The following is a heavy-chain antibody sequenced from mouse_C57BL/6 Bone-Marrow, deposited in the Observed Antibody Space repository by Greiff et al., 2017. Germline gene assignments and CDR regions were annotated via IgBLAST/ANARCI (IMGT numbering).Heavy chain of an antibody. CDR3: ARPYYSNYWYFDV. J-gene: IGHJ1*03. CDR2: IYPGSGST. CDR1: GYNFTSYW. Sequence: QVQLQQPGAELVKPGASVKMSCKASGYNFTSYWITWVKQRPGQGLEWIGDIYPGSGSTNYNEKFKSKATLTVDTPSSTAYMQLSSLTSEDSAVYYCARPYYSNYWYFDVWGTGTTVTGSS. V-gene: IGHV1-55*01. D-gene: IGHD2-5*01.